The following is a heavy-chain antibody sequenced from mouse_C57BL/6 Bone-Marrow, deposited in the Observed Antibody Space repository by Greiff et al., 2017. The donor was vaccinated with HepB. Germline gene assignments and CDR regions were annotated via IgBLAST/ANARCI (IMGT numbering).Heavy chain of an antibody. CDR1: GFTFSDYY. Sequence: EVKLMESEGGLVQPGSSMKLSCTASGFTFSDYYMAWVRQVPEKGLEWVANINYDGSSTYYLDSLKSRFIISRDNAKNILYLQMSSLKSEDTATYYCARGYYYGSSYDWYFDVWGTGTTVTVSS. J-gene: IGHJ1*03. D-gene: IGHD1-1*01. CDR2: INYDGSST. CDR3: ARGYYYGSSYDWYFDV. V-gene: IGHV5-16*01.